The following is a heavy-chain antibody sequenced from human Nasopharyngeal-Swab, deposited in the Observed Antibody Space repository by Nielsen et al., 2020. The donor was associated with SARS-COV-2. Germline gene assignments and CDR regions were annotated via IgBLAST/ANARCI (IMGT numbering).Heavy chain of an antibody. Sequence: LSLSFSFSFFSFCCFFFFLCWFRQHPGNVLVWFGYIYYSGSTYYNPSLKSRVTISVDTSKNQFSLKLISVTASDTAVYYCARDSRYSSSWYAYYYYYMDVWGKGTTVTVSS. V-gene: IGHV4-31*03. CDR2: IYYSGST. CDR1: FFSFCCFFFF. J-gene: IGHJ6*03. D-gene: IGHD6-13*01. CDR3: ARDSRYSSSWYAYYYYYMDV.